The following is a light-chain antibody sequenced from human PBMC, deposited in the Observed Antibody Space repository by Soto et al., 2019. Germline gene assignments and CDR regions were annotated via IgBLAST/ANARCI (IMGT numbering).Light chain of an antibody. J-gene: IGKJ2*01. Sequence: DIQLTQSPSTLSASVGDRVTITCRASQSLNSWLAWYQQKPGKAPKLLIHDASYLQSGVPSRFSGSESGTEYTLTISSLQPDDFATYYCQYDSHWYTFGQGTKLEIK. CDR3: QYDSHWYT. CDR1: QSLNSW. V-gene: IGKV1-5*01. CDR2: DAS.